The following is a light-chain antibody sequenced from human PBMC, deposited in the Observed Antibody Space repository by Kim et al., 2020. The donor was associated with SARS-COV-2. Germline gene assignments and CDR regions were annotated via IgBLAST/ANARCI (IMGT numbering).Light chain of an antibody. V-gene: IGLV1-40*01. J-gene: IGLJ3*02. CDR2: ANN. CDR1: SSNIGAGYD. Sequence: QSVLTQPPSVSGAPGQRVTISCNGGSSNIGAGYDVHWYQQLPGTAPKLLIYANNNRPSGVPDRFSGSKSDTSGSLAITGLQAEDEADYYCQSYDSSLSAWVFGGGTQLTVL. CDR3: QSYDSSLSAWV.